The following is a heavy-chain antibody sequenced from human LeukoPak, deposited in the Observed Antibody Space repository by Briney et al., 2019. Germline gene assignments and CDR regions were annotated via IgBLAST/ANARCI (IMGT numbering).Heavy chain of an antibody. CDR3: ARGSSIVVVPAAHYWYFDL. D-gene: IGHD2-2*01. Sequence: PSEILSLTCAVYGGSFSGYYWSWIRQPPGKGLEWIGEINHSGSTNYNPSLKSRVTISVDTSKNQFSLKLSSVTAADTAVYYCARGSSIVVVPAAHYWYFDLWGRGTLVTVSS. CDR1: GGSFSGYY. CDR2: INHSGST. J-gene: IGHJ2*01. V-gene: IGHV4-34*01.